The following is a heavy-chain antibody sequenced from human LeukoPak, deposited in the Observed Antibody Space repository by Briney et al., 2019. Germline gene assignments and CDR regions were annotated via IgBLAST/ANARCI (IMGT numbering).Heavy chain of an antibody. J-gene: IGHJ5*02. Sequence: PGGSLRLSCAASGFTFSDYYMSWIRQAPGKGLEWVSYISSSGSTIYYADSVKGRFTISRDNAKNSLYLQMNSLRAEDTAVYYCAREFGNYDFWSGQYNWFDPWGQGTLVTVSS. CDR2: ISSSGSTI. V-gene: IGHV3-11*01. D-gene: IGHD3-3*01. CDR3: AREFGNYDFWSGQYNWFDP. CDR1: GFTFSDYY.